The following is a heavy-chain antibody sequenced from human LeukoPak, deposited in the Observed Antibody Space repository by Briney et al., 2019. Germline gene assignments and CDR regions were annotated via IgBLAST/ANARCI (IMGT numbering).Heavy chain of an antibody. D-gene: IGHD3-22*01. V-gene: IGHV1-2*02. J-gene: IGHJ4*02. CDR3: ARDGGFYYDSSGYNI. CDR1: GYTSTGYY. Sequence: ASVKVSCKASGYTSTGYYMHWVRQAPGQGLEWMGWINPNSGGTNYAQKFQGRVTMTRDTSISTAYMELSRLRSDDTAVYFCARDGGFYYDSSGYNIWGQGTLVTVSS. CDR2: INPNSGGT.